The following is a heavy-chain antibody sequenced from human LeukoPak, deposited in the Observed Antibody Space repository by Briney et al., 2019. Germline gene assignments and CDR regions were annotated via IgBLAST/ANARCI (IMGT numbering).Heavy chain of an antibody. Sequence: GGSLRLSCAASGFRFSDYTMTWVRQAPGKGPEWVSAIGGRGGSTYYADSLGGRFTISRNKSKDMLYLQMNSLKVEDTATYYCGKEGGAWGQGTKVTVSS. J-gene: IGHJ5*02. CDR2: IGGRGGST. V-gene: IGHV3-23*01. CDR3: GKEGGA. D-gene: IGHD3-16*01. CDR1: GFRFSDYT.